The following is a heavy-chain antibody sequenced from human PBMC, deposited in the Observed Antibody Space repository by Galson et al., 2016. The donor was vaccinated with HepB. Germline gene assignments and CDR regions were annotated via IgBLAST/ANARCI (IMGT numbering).Heavy chain of an antibody. D-gene: IGHD2-21*02. J-gene: IGHJ4*02. Sequence: SLRLSCAASGFTFGNYVMSWVHQAPGKGLEWVSSITNIGGNTYYADSVKGRFTISRDNSKNTLYLQMSSLRAEDTALYYCAKVDCGGDCKRFDYWGQGTLVTVSS. CDR3: AKVDCGGDCKRFDY. CDR1: GFTFGNYV. CDR2: ITNIGGNT. V-gene: IGHV3-23*01.